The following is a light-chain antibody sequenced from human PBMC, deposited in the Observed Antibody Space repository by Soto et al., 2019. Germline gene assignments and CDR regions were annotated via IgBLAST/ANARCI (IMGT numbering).Light chain of an antibody. V-gene: IGLV2-14*01. CDR1: SSDVGGYNY. CDR3: SSYTSSSAVV. CDR2: DVS. Sequence: QSALTQPASVSGSPGQSITISCTGTSSDVGGYNYVSWYQQHPGKAPKLMIYDVSNRPSGVSNRFSGSKSGNTASLTISGLPAEDEADYYCSSYTSSSAVVFGGGNKLTVL. J-gene: IGLJ2*01.